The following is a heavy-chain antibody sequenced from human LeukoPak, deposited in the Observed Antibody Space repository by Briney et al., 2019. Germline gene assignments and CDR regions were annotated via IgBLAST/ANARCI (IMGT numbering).Heavy chain of an antibody. CDR1: GFTFSNYA. CDR2: ISGSGDST. V-gene: IGHV3-23*01. J-gene: IGHJ4*02. D-gene: IGHD3-22*01. Sequence: GGSLRLSCAASGFTFSNYAMSWVRQAPGKGLEWVSVISGSGDSTYYADSVKGRFTISRDKSKNTLYLQMNSLRAEDTAVYFCAKGVVNYYDSSGYWVFDYWGQGTLVTVSS. CDR3: AKGVVNYYDSSGYWVFDY.